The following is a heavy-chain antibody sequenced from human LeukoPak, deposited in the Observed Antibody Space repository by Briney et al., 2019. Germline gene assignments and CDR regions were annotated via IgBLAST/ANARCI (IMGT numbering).Heavy chain of an antibody. CDR3: AREAPFDY. CDR1: GFTFSSYS. J-gene: IGHJ4*02. Sequence: KPGGSLRLSCAASGFTFSSYSMNWVRQAPGKGLEWVSSITGRSEYIYYADSVKGRFTISRDNAKNSLYLQTNSLRVEDTAVYYCAREAPFDYWGQGILVIVSS. V-gene: IGHV3-21*01. CDR2: ITGRSEYI.